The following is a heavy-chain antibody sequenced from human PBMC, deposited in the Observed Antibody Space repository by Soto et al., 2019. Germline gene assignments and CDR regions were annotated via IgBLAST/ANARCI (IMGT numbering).Heavy chain of an antibody. Sequence: QVQLVQSGAEVKKPGSSVKVSCKASGGTFSSYAISWVRQAPGQGLEWMGGIIPIFGTANYAQKFQGRVTITADESTSTAYMELSSLRSEDTAVYSCARRPTAYSSGWYYFDYWGQGTLVTVSS. CDR2: IIPIFGTA. CDR3: ARRPTAYSSGWYYFDY. D-gene: IGHD6-19*01. V-gene: IGHV1-69*01. CDR1: GGTFSSYA. J-gene: IGHJ4*02.